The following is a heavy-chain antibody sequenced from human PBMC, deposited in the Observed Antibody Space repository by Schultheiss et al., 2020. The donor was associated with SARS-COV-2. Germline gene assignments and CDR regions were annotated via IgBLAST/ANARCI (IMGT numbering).Heavy chain of an antibody. J-gene: IGHJ6*02. Sequence: GGSLRLSCAASGFTFSSYSMNWVRQAPGKGLEWVGFIRSKAYGGTTEYAASVKGRFTISRDDSKSIAYLQMNSLKTEDTAVYYCTSSDTVYYYGMDVWGQGTTVTVSS. V-gene: IGHV3-49*04. CDR1: GFTFSSYS. D-gene: IGHD4-17*01. CDR3: TSSDTVYYYGMDV. CDR2: IRSKAYGGTT.